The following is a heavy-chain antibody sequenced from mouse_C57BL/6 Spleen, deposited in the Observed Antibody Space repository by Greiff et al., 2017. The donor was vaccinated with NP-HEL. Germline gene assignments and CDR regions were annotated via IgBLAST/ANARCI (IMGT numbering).Heavy chain of an antibody. Sequence: QVQLQQPGAELVKPGASVKLSCKASGYTFTSYWMQWVKQRPGQGLEWIGEIDPSDSYTNYNQKFKGKATLTVDTSSSTAYMQLSSLTSEDSAVYYCARNGGLRAMDYWGQGTSVTVSS. D-gene: IGHD2-2*01. V-gene: IGHV1-50*01. J-gene: IGHJ4*01. CDR1: GYTFTSYW. CDR3: ARNGGLRAMDY. CDR2: IDPSDSYT.